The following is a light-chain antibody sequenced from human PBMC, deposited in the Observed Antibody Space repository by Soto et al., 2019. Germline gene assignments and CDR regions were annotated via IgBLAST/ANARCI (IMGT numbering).Light chain of an antibody. Sequence: EVVMTQSPATLSVSPGDRATLSCRASQSVDTNVVWYQQKPGQPPRLLVHSASIRATGVPARFTGIGSGTAFTITISALQSDDFAIYYCQQYYNWPPYTFCQGTRLQIK. J-gene: IGKJ2*01. V-gene: IGKV3-15*01. CDR1: QSVDTN. CDR2: SAS. CDR3: QQYYNWPPYT.